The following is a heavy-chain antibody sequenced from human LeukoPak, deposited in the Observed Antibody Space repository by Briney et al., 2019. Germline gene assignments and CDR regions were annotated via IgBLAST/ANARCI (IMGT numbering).Heavy chain of an antibody. CDR2: IKQDGSKK. Sequence: GGSLRLSCASSGFTFSSYAMTWVRQAPGKGLEWVANIKQDGSKKSYVDSVKGRFTISRDNAKNSLYLQMNSLRAEDTAIYYCTRVGYIDEGIDYWGQGTLVTVSS. J-gene: IGHJ4*02. CDR3: TRVGYIDEGIDY. CDR1: GFTFSSYA. D-gene: IGHD5-24*01. V-gene: IGHV3-7*04.